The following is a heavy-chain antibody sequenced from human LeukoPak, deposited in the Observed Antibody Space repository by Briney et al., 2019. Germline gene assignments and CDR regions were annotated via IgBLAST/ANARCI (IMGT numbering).Heavy chain of an antibody. CDR2: ISAYNGNT. D-gene: IGHD3-22*01. CDR3: ASDVDYYDSSGYYYVVSDYYYYGMDV. J-gene: IGHJ6*02. Sequence: ASVKVSCKASGYTFTSYGISWVRQAPGQGLEWMGWISAYNGNTNYAQKLQGRVTMTTDTSTSTAYMELRSLRSDDTAVYYCASDVDYYDSSGYYYVVSDYYYYGMDVWGQGTTVTVSS. CDR1: GYTFTSYG. V-gene: IGHV1-18*01.